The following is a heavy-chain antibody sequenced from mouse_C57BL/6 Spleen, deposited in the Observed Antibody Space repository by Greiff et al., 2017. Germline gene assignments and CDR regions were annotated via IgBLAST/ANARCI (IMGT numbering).Heavy chain of an antibody. V-gene: IGHV1-69*01. CDR2: IDPSDSYT. CDR1: GYTFTSYW. Sequence: QVQLQQPGAELVMPGASVKLSCKASGYTFTSYWMHWVQQRPGQGLEWIGEIDPSDSYTNYNQKFKGKSTLTVDKSSSTAYMQLSSLTSEDSAVYYCARRRYFDYWGQGTTLTVSS. J-gene: IGHJ2*01. CDR3: ARRRYFDY.